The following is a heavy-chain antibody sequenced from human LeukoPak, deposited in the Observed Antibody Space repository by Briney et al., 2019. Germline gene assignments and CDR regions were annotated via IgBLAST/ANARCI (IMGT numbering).Heavy chain of an antibody. CDR2: INNDGGST. CDR3: ARVWSYYYFDY. J-gene: IGHJ4*02. Sequence: PGGSLRLSCAASGFTFSSYWMHWGRQAPGKGLLCVSRINNDGGSTNYADSVKGRFTISRDDAKNTLYLQMNSLRGEDTAVYYCARVWSYYYFDYWGQGALVTVSS. CDR1: GFTFSSYW. V-gene: IGHV3-74*01. D-gene: IGHD2-8*02.